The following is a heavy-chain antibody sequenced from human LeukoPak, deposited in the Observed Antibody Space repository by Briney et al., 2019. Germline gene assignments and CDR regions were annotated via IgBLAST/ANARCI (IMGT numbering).Heavy chain of an antibody. CDR1: GGSISSSSHS. Sequence: SETLSLTCTVSGGSISSSSHSWGWIRQPPGKGLEWTGTIYYTGRTYYNPSLESRLTISVDTSKNQFSLKPTSVTAADTAIYYCAQSLGSGNWIGNWFDPWGQGALVTVSS. CDR2: IYYTGRT. D-gene: IGHD1-1*01. J-gene: IGHJ5*02. V-gene: IGHV4-39*01. CDR3: AQSLGSGNWIGNWFDP.